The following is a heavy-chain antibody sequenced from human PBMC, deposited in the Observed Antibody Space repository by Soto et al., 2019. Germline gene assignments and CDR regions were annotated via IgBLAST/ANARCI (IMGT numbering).Heavy chain of an antibody. J-gene: IGHJ3*02. CDR1: GGTFSSYA. CDR3: ARDRNHAMDPNLEIDAFDI. Sequence: QVQLVQSGAEVKKPGSSVKVSCKASGGTFSSYAISWVRQAPGQGLEWMGGIIPIFGTANYAQKFQGRVTITAGESTSTAYMELSRLRSEDTAVYYCARDRNHAMDPNLEIDAFDIWGQGTMVTVSS. CDR2: IIPIFGTA. D-gene: IGHD5-18*01. V-gene: IGHV1-69*01.